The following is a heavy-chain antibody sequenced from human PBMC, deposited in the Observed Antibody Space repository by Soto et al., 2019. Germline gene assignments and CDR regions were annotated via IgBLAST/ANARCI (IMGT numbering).Heavy chain of an antibody. J-gene: IGHJ6*02. CDR3: ARLAPRYRIRDYNYYSLDF. CDR2: INYSGST. Sequence: SETLSLTCTVSGGSVSNYYWTWIRQPPGKGLEWISYINYSGSTDHSPSLKSRVTISLDTSKNQFSLRLISVTAADTAVYYCARLAPRYRIRDYNYYSLDFWGQGTTVTVSS. V-gene: IGHV4-59*02. CDR1: GGSVSNYY. D-gene: IGHD3-16*02.